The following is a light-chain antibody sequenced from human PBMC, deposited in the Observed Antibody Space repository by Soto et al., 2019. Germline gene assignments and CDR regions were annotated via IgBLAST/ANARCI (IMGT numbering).Light chain of an antibody. V-gene: IGKV1-5*01. CDR3: QQYSTYPLT. J-gene: IGKJ4*01. CDR1: QSITTF. Sequence: DIQMTQSPSTLSASIGDRVTITCRASQSITTFLAWYQQKPGKAPQILIYGASKLEPGVPSRLSGGGSGTEFTLTISSLQPDDFATYYCQQYSTYPLTFGGGTKVDNK. CDR2: GAS.